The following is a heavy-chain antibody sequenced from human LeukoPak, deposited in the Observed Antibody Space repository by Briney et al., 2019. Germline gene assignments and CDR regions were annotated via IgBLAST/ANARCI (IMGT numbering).Heavy chain of an antibody. CDR3: ARTYSGRDSSYYGMDV. V-gene: IGHV1-18*04. Sequence: ASAKVSCKASGYTFSNYNINWVRQAPGQGLEWLGWINIYNGNTNSAQKLQGRVTMTADTPSSTAYMDLRSLRSDDTAVYYCARTYSGRDSSYYGMDVWGQGTTVTVSS. CDR2: INIYNGNT. J-gene: IGHJ6*02. CDR1: GYTFSNYN. D-gene: IGHD3-10*01.